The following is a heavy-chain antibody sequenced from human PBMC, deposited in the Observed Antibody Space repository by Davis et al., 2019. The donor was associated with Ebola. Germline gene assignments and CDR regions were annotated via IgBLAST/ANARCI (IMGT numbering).Heavy chain of an antibody. CDR2: IYYSGST. CDR3: ARSGYTGYDPRINFDY. J-gene: IGHJ4*02. Sequence: MPSETLSLTCTVSGGSISSNSWSWIRQPPGKGLEWIGYIYYSGSTDYNPSLKSRVTISVDTSKNQFSLKLSSVTAADTAVYYCARSGYTGYDPRINFDYWGQGTLVTVSS. D-gene: IGHD5-12*01. V-gene: IGHV4-59*01. CDR1: GGSISSNS.